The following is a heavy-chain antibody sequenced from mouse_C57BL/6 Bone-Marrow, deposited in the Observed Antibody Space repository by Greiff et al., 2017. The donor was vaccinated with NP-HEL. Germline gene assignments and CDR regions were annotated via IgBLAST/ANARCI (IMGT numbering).Heavy chain of an antibody. CDR3: TTGGSSPDAMDY. J-gene: IGHJ4*01. D-gene: IGHD1-1*01. CDR2: IDPENGDT. Sequence: EVQLQQSGAELVRPGASVKLSCTVSGFNIKDDSMHWVKQRPEQGLEWIGWIDPENGDTEYASKFQGQATITADTSSNTAYLQLSSLTSEDTAVYYGTTGGSSPDAMDYWGQGTSVTVSS. CDR1: GFNIKDDS. V-gene: IGHV14-4*01.